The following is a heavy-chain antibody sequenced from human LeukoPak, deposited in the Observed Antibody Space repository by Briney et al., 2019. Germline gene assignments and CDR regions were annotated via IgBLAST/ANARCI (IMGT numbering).Heavy chain of an antibody. J-gene: IGHJ6*02. V-gene: IGHV4-39*02. CDR1: GGSISSSSYY. CDR3: ARDRRLYSSSSYYYYYGMDV. D-gene: IGHD6-6*01. CDR2: IYSSGRT. Sequence: SETLSLTCGVSGGSISSSSYYWGWIRQPPGKGLEWIGSIYSSGRTYYNPSLQSRVTIAVDTSKNQFSLKLTSVTATDTAVYYCARDRRLYSSSSYYYYYGMDVWGQGTTVTVSS.